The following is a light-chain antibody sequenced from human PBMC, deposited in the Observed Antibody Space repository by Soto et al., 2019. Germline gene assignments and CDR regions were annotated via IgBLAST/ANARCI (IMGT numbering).Light chain of an antibody. CDR2: SAS. V-gene: IGKV1-27*01. J-gene: IGKJ1*01. CDR3: QQYNSYPWT. Sequence: DIQLTQSPSSLSASVGGRVTITCGVSQGISSYLNWYRQQPGKVPKLLIYSASNSQSGVPSRFSGSGSGTDFTLTISSLQPEDVATYYCQQYNSYPWTFGQGTKVDIK. CDR1: QGISSY.